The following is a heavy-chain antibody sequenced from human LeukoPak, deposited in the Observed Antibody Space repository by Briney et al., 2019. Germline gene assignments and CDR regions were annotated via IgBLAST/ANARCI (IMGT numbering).Heavy chain of an antibody. D-gene: IGHD3-10*01. CDR2: ISTSGSTT. CDR1: GFTFSDYE. CDR3: AKETIVRGVMDY. V-gene: IGHV3-48*03. Sequence: GGSLRLSCAASGFTFSDYEINWVRQAPGKGLEWVSCISTSGSTTYYANSVKGRFTISRDNSKNTLYLQMNSLRAEDTAVYYCAKETIVRGVMDYWGQGTLVTVS. J-gene: IGHJ4*02.